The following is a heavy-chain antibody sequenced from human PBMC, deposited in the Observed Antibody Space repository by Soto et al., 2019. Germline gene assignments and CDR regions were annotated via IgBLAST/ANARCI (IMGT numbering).Heavy chain of an antibody. CDR3: ARGGSSSWYGFYFFDN. Sequence: SETLSLTCTVSGGSMSSYFWSWIRQPPGRGLEWIGYISDSGSTNYKTSLKSRVTISVDTSKNQFSLKVTSVTAADTAVYYCARGGSSSWYGFYFFDNWGPGTLGTVSS. V-gene: IGHV4-59*12. J-gene: IGHJ4*02. D-gene: IGHD6-13*01. CDR1: GGSMSSYF. CDR2: ISDSGST.